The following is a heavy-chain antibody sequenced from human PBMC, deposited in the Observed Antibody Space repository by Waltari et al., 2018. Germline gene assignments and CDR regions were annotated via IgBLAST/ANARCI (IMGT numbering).Heavy chain of an antibody. D-gene: IGHD2-2*01. CDR3: ARGDIVVVPAAQPYAFDI. J-gene: IGHJ3*02. CDR1: GSTVSRYW. Sequence: EVQLVESGGGLVQPGGSLSLSCAASGSTVSRYWMSCVLQAQAKRLEWVSNIKQDGSEKYYVDSVKGRFTISRDNAKNSLYLQMNSLRAEDTAVYYCARGDIVVVPAAQPYAFDIWGQGTMVTVSS. V-gene: IGHV3-7*01. CDR2: IKQDGSEK.